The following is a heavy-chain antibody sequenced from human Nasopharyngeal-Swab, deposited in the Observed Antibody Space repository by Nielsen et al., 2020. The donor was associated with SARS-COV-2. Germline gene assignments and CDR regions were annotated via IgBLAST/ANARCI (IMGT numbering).Heavy chain of an antibody. Sequence: GGSLRLSCVASGFTFSNYGMHWVRQAPGKGLEWVAIISYDGSNKYHADSVKGRFTISKDNSKNTLYLQMSSLRADDTAVYYCAKERFYSGSGKYPRDFDSWGQGTLVTVSS. J-gene: IGHJ4*02. CDR2: ISYDGSNK. V-gene: IGHV3-30*18. CDR1: GFTFSNYG. D-gene: IGHD3-10*01. CDR3: AKERFYSGSGKYPRDFDS.